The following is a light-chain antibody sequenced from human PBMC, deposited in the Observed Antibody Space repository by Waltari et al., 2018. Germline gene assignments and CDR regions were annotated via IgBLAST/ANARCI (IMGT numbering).Light chain of an antibody. CDR1: QSVSSW. Sequence: DIQMTQSPSTLSASVGDRVTITCRACQSVSSWLAWYQQKPGKAPKVLIYKASNLESGVPSRFSGSGSGTEFTLTISSLQPDDFATYYCQQYITSPTFGQGTKVEIK. V-gene: IGKV1-5*03. CDR3: QQYITSPT. CDR2: KAS. J-gene: IGKJ1*01.